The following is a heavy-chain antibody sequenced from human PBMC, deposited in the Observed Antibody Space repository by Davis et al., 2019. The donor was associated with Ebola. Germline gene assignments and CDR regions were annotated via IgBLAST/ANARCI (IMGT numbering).Heavy chain of an antibody. CDR1: GFTFSSYG. V-gene: IGHV3-23*01. CDR3: ARGFVRGTIDY. D-gene: IGHD3-10*01. Sequence: PGGSLRLSCAASGFTFSSYGMHWVRQAPGKGLEWVSAISGSGGSTYYADSVKGRFTISRDNSKNTLYLQMNSLRAEDTAVYYCARGFVRGTIDYWGQGTLVTVSS. J-gene: IGHJ4*02. CDR2: ISGSGGST.